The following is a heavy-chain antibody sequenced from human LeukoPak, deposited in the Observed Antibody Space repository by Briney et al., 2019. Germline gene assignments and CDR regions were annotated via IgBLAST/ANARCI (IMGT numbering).Heavy chain of an antibody. V-gene: IGHV3-21*01. J-gene: IGHJ4*02. CDR3: ARDARRNYYDRTGHFDY. CDR1: GFTFSSYS. Sequence: GGSLRLSCAASGFTFSSYSMNWVRQAPGKGLEWVSSISCSRSYIYYADSVKGRFTISRDNAKNSLYLQMNSLRAEDTAVYYCARDARRNYYDRTGHFDYWGQGPLVTVSS. CDR2: ISCSRSYI. D-gene: IGHD3-22*01.